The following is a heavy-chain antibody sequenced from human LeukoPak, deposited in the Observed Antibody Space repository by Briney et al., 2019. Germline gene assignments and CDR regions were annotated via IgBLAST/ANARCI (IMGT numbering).Heavy chain of an antibody. CDR1: GFTFSGHW. CDR2: MNGDGSQI. J-gene: IGHJ3*01. CDR3: VAWGNSGNS. V-gene: IGHV3-7*01. Sequence: GGSLSLSCAASGFTFSGHWMSWVRQAPAKGLEWVAHMNGDGSQIYYMDFVKGRFTISRDKAKNSLYLKMNGLRAEDTAVYYCVAWGNSGNSWGQGTMVIVSS. D-gene: IGHD1-26*01.